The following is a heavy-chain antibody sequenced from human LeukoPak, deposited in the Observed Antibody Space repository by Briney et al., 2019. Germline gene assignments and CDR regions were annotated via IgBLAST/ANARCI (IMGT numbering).Heavy chain of an antibody. CDR2: ITSNSVHL. V-gene: IGHV3-9*01. Sequence: GGSLRLSCAASGFTFDEYAMHWVRQPPGKGLELVSVITSNSVHLGYADSVKGRFTISSDNAKSSLYLQMNSLSAEDTALYYCIKGPPASSGSYYSFQYWGQGALVTVSS. CDR3: IKGPPASSGSYYSFQY. D-gene: IGHD1-26*01. CDR1: GFTFDEYA. J-gene: IGHJ4*02.